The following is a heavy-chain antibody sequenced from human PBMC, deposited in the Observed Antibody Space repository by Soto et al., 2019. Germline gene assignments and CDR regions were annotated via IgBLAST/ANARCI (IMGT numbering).Heavy chain of an antibody. Sequence: PSETLSLTCAVSGGSISSGDYYWSWIRQPPGKGLGWIGYIYYSGSTYYNPSLKSRVTISVDTSKNQFSLKLSSVTTADTAVYYCARDRSSSVDAFDIWGQGTMVTVSS. V-gene: IGHV4-30-4*01. CDR2: IYYSGST. CDR3: ARDRSSSVDAFDI. J-gene: IGHJ3*02. CDR1: GGSISSGDYY.